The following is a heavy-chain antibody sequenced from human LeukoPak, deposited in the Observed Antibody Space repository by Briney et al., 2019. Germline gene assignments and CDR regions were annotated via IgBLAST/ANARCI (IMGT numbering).Heavy chain of an antibody. CDR1: NYIFTSYG. CDR2: ISAYSGNT. V-gene: IGHV1-18*01. Sequence: GASVKVSCKASNYIFTSYGVSWVRQAPGQGLEWMGWISAYSGNTHYAENLQGRVTMTTDTSTTTAYMELRSLRSDDTAVYYCARDRGLTTVVTHYCYYGMDVWGQGTTVTVSS. J-gene: IGHJ6*02. D-gene: IGHD4-23*01. CDR3: ARDRGLTTVVTHYCYYGMDV.